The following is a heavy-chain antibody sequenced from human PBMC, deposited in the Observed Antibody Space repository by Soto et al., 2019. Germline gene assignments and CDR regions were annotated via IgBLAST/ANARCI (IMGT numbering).Heavy chain of an antibody. CDR2: IFSSGGT. Sequence: PSETLSLTCTVSGGSINTFYWSWVQQPAGKGLEWIGRIFSSGGTSFNPSLESRVAMSVDTSKNHFSLNLSSVTAADMAVYYCAREGSYSAYNFAHGIQLWSFDFWGQGALVTVSS. CDR1: GGSINTFY. J-gene: IGHJ4*02. D-gene: IGHD5-12*01. CDR3: AREGSYSAYNFAHGIQLWSFDF. V-gene: IGHV4-4*07.